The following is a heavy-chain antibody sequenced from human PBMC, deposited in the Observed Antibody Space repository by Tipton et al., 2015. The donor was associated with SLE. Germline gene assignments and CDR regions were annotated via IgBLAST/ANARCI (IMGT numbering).Heavy chain of an antibody. V-gene: IGHV4-34*01. D-gene: IGHD6-13*01. J-gene: IGHJ6*02. CDR3: ASPQSPEQQLPLGYYYGMDV. Sequence: TLSLTCAVYGGSFSGYYWSWIRQPPGKGLEWIGEINHSGSTNYNPSLKSRVTISVDTSKNQFSLKLSSVTAADTAVYYCASPQSPEQQLPLGYYYGMDVWGQGTTVTVSS. CDR2: INHSGST. CDR1: GGSFSGYY.